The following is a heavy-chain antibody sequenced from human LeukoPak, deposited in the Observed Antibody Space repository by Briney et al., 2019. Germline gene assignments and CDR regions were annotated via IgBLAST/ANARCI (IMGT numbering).Heavy chain of an antibody. J-gene: IGHJ4*02. CDR3: AASIVAAGGRNFDY. CDR1: GYTFTGYY. V-gene: IGHV1-2*06. Sequence: ASVKVSCKASGYTFTGYYMHWVRQARGQGLEWMGRINPNSGGTNYAQKFQGRVTMTRDTSISTAYMELSRLRSDDTAVYYCAASIVAAGGRNFDYWGQGTLVTVSS. D-gene: IGHD6-13*01. CDR2: INPNSGGT.